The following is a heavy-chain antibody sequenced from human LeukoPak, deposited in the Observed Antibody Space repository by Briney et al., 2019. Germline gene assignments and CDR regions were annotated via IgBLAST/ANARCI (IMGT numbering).Heavy chain of an antibody. CDR2: ILSDGSKE. Sequence: GGSLRLSCAASGFIFSSYGMHWVRQAPGKGLEWVAVILSDGSKEFYTDSVKGRFTISRDNSKNTLYLQMNSLRAEDTAVYYCAKDIVVVPAATGGGFDYWGQGTLVTVSS. J-gene: IGHJ4*02. CDR3: AKDIVVVPAATGGGFDY. D-gene: IGHD2-2*01. CDR1: GFIFSSYG. V-gene: IGHV3-33*06.